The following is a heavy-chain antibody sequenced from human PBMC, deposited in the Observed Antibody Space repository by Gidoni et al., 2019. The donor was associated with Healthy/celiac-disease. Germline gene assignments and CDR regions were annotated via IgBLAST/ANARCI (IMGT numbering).Heavy chain of an antibody. D-gene: IGHD4-17*01. V-gene: IGHV3-9*01. CDR1: GFTLDEYA. J-gene: IGHJ5*02. Sequence: EVQLVESGGGLVQPGRSLRLSCAASGFTLDEYAMHWVRQAPGKGLGWVSGISWNSGSIGYADSVKGRFTISRDNAKNSLYLQMNSLRAEDTALYYCAKDIGDDYGDYGGWFDPWGQGTLVTVSS. CDR3: AKDIGDDYGDYGGWFDP. CDR2: ISWNSGSI.